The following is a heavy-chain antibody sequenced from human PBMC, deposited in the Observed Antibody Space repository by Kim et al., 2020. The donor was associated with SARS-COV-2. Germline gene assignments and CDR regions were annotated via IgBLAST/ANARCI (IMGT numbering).Heavy chain of an antibody. V-gene: IGHV4-59*01. CDR2: IYYSGST. D-gene: IGHD3-3*01. CDR3: ARNEGDYDFWSGNNWFDP. Sequence: SETLSLTCTVSGGSISSYYWSWIRQPPGKGLEWIGYIYYSGSTNYNPSLKSRVTISVDTSKNQFSLKLSSVTAADTAVYYCARNEGDYDFWSGNNWFDPWGQGTLVTVSS. J-gene: IGHJ5*02. CDR1: GGSISSYY.